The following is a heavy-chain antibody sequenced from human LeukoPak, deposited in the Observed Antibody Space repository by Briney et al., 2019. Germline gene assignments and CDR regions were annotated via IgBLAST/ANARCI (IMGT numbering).Heavy chain of an antibody. V-gene: IGHV1-18*01. CDR1: GYTFTSYG. Sequence: ASVKVSCKASGYTFTSYGISWVRQAPGQGLEWMGWISAYNGNTNYAQKLQGRVTMTTDTSTSTDYMELRSLKSDDTAVYYCARVTCSGSYNHYYYYYGMDVWGQGTTVTVSS. J-gene: IGHJ6*02. CDR3: ARVTCSGSYNHYYYYYGMDV. D-gene: IGHD1-26*01. CDR2: ISAYNGNT.